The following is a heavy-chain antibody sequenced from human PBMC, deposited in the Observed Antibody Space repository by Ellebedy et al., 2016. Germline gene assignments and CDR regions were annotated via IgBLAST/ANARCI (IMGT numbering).Heavy chain of an antibody. CDR3: ATDRNRVRDI. V-gene: IGHV3-74*01. CDR1: GLTLSDYW. Sequence: GGPLRLSXAASGLTLSDYWMHWVRQAPGKALVWVSRITSDGSITIYADSVKGRFTISRDNAKNTLFLQMNSLRAEDSGIYYCATDRNRVRDIWGQGTLVTVSS. J-gene: IGHJ4*02. CDR2: ITSDGSIT. D-gene: IGHD2-21*02.